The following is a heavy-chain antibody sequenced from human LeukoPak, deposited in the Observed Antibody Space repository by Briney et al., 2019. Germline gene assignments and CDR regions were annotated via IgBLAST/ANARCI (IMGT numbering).Heavy chain of an antibody. CDR2: IYYSGST. J-gene: IGHJ2*01. Sequence: SETLSLTCTVSGGSISSYYWSWIRQPPGKGLEWIGYIYYSGSTNYNPFLKSRVTISVDTSKNHFSLKLTSVTAADTALYYCARGWYETGYFDLWGRGALVTVSS. CDR1: GGSISSYY. CDR3: ARGWYETGYFDL. V-gene: IGHV4-59*08. D-gene: IGHD6-19*01.